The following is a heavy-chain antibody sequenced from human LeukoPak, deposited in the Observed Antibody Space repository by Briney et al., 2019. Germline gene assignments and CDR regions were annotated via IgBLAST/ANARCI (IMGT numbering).Heavy chain of an antibody. Sequence: RGSLRLSCAASGFTFSSYEMNWVRQAPGKRLEGVSYISSSGSTIYYADSVKGRFTISRDNAKNSLYLQMNSLRAEDTAVYYCARANSSGWYVESFDYWGQGTLVTVSS. CDR3: ARANSSGWYVESFDY. J-gene: IGHJ4*02. D-gene: IGHD6-19*01. CDR2: ISSSGSTI. V-gene: IGHV3-48*03. CDR1: GFTFSSYE.